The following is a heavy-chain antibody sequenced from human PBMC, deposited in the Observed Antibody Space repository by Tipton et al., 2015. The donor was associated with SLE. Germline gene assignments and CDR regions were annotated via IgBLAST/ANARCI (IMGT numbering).Heavy chain of an antibody. D-gene: IGHD2-21*01. V-gene: IGHV4-34*01. Sequence: TLSLTCAVYGGSLSGYYWSWIRQPPGKGPEWIGASHQSGSTNYHPSFKSRVTISVDTSKNQFSLRLSSVTAADTAVYYCARPGEAYSWDAFDIWGQGTMVTVSS. CDR2: SHQSGST. CDR1: GGSLSGYY. J-gene: IGHJ3*02. CDR3: ARPGEAYSWDAFDI.